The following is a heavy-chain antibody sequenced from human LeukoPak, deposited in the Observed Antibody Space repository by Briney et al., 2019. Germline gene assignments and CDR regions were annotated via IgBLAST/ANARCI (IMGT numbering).Heavy chain of an antibody. V-gene: IGHV3-64D*06. Sequence: GGSLRLSCSASGFTFSNYAMHWVRQAPGKGLESVSAISSNGGSTYYADSVKGRFTISRDNPRNTLYLQMSSLRAEDTAVYYCLSGDYWGQGTLVTVSS. CDR2: ISSNGGST. CDR1: GFTFSNYA. CDR3: LSGDY. J-gene: IGHJ4*02. D-gene: IGHD3-10*01.